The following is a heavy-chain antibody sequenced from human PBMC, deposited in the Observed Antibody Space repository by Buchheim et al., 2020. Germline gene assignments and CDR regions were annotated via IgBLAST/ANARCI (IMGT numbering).Heavy chain of an antibody. V-gene: IGHV3-7*01. CDR2: INQDGSER. CDR1: GFTFRSDW. J-gene: IGHJ4*02. CDR3: SRTLDD. Sequence: EVQLVESGGGSVQPGGSLRLSCTGFGFTFRSDWMDWVRQAPGKGLEWVANINQDGSERYYVDSVRGRFTISRENAKNSVVMQMDSLRAEDTAVYYCSRTLDDWGQGIL.